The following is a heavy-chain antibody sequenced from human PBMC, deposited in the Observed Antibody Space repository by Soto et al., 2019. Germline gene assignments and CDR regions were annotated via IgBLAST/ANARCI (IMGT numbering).Heavy chain of an antibody. CDR3: AGERSTSNTLYY. Sequence: QVQLVKSGAEVKKPGASVKVSCKASGYTFISSGISWVRQAPGQGLEWMAWISSYNGDTNNAQKFQGRVTLTTDTSTSTACMELRTLRSDDTAVYYCAGERSTSNTLYYWGRGTPVTVSS. CDR2: ISSYNGDT. CDR1: GYTFISSG. D-gene: IGHD3-10*01. V-gene: IGHV1-18*01. J-gene: IGHJ4*02.